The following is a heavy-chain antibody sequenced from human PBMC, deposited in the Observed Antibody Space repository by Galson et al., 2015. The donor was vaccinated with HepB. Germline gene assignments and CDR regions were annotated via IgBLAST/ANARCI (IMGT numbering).Heavy chain of an antibody. J-gene: IGHJ5*02. Sequence: SLRLPCAASGLTFSSYSMNWVRQAPGKGLEWVSSISSSSSYIYYADSVKGRFTISRDNAKNSLYLQMSSLRAEDTAVYYCARDRAERRWLVGGQKPNWFDPWGQGTLVTVSS. CDR1: GLTFSSYS. D-gene: IGHD6-19*01. CDR2: ISSSSSYI. CDR3: ARDRAERRWLVGGQKPNWFDP. V-gene: IGHV3-21*01.